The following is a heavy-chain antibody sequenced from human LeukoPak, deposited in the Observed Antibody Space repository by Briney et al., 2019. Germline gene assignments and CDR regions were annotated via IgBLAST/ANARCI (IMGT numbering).Heavy chain of an antibody. J-gene: IGHJ6*03. D-gene: IGHD5-18*01. CDR3: ARDNGGTAMAYYYYYYMDV. CDR2: MNPNSGNT. V-gene: IGHV1-8*02. CDR1: GYTFTSYY. Sequence: ASVKVSCKASGYTFTSYYMHWVRQAPGQGLEWMGWMNPNSGNTGYAQKFQGRVTMTRNTSISTAYMELSSLRSEDTAVYYCARDNGGTAMAYYYYYYMDVWGKGTTVTICS.